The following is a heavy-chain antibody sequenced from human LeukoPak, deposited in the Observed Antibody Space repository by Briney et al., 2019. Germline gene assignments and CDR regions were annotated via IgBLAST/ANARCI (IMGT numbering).Heavy chain of an antibody. J-gene: IGHJ3*02. V-gene: IGHV1-18*01. CDR1: GYSFNSHY. D-gene: IGHD3-3*01. CDR2: ISAYNGNT. Sequence: ASVKVPCKASGYSFNSHYYRRLRQDPGPPIEWTGWISAYNGNTNYAQKLQGRVTMTTDTSTSTAYMELRSLRSDDTAVYYCARDGPSYYDFWSGYRYAFDIWGQGTMVTVSS. CDR3: ARDGPSYYDFWSGYRYAFDI.